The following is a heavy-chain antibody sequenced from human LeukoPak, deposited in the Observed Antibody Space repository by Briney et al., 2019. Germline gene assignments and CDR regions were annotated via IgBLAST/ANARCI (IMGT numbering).Heavy chain of an antibody. CDR1: GFTFSSYA. V-gene: IGHV3-23*01. D-gene: IGHD3-10*01. J-gene: IGHJ4*02. CDR2: ISGSGGST. Sequence: GGSLRLSCAASGFTFSSYARSWVRQAPGKGLEWVSAISGSGGSTYYADSVKGRFTISRDNSKNTLYLQMNSLRAEDTAVYYCAKSPTRITMVRGVDYWGQGTLVTVSS. CDR3: AKSPTRITMVRGVDY.